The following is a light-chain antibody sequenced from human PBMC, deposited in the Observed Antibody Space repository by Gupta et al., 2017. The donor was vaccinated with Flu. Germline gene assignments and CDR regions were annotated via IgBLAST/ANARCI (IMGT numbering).Light chain of an antibody. CDR3: QQSYTTPRT. J-gene: IGKJ2*01. CDR2: AAS. V-gene: IGKV1-39*01. CDR1: QAISTY. Sequence: PDSLSASVGDRVTITCRASQAISTYLNWYQQRPGEAPKLLIYAASSWQSGVPSRFSGGGSGTDFTLTISSLQPEDFATYYCQQSYTTPRTFGQRTKLEIK.